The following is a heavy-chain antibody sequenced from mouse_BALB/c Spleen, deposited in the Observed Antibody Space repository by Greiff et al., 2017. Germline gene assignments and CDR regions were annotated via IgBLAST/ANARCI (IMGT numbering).Heavy chain of an antibody. CDR2: IYWDDDK. J-gene: IGHJ4*01. D-gene: IGHD2-3*01. Sequence: QVTLKVSGPGILQPSQTLSLTCSFSGFSLSTSGMGVSWIRQPSGKGLEWLAHIYWDDDKRYNPSLKSRLTISKDTSSNQVFLKITSVDTADTATYYCARSGWEGAMDYWGQGTSVTVSS. V-gene: IGHV8-12*01. CDR3: ARSGWEGAMDY. CDR1: GFSLSTSGMG.